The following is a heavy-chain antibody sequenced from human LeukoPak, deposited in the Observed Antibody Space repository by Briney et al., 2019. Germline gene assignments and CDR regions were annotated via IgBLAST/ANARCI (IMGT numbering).Heavy chain of an antibody. CDR1: GFTFSSYD. V-gene: IGHV3-30*03. CDR3: ARTRDGHSAYFDY. CDR2: ISSDGSNK. J-gene: IGHJ4*02. Sequence: PGGSLRLSCAASGFTFSSYDIHWVRQAPGKGLEWVAVISSDGSNKNYADSVKGRFTISRDNSKNTLYLQMNSLRAEDTAVYYCARTRDGHSAYFDYWGQGTLVTVSS. D-gene: IGHD5-24*01.